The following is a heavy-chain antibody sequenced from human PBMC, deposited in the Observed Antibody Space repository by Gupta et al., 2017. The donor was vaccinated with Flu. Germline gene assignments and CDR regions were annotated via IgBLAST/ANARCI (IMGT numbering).Heavy chain of an antibody. J-gene: IGHJ4*02. Sequence: EVQLLESGGGVVQPGESLRLSCVVSGLTFSDYAMNWVRQAPGQGLEWLSTVGAGGDRTYYADSVMCRFTISRDNSKNTIYLQMNSLRGDDTAVYYCAKDRSGNPAIDYWGQGALVTVSA. CDR3: AKDRSGNPAIDY. CDR2: VGAGGDRT. CDR1: GLTFSDYA. V-gene: IGHV3-23*01.